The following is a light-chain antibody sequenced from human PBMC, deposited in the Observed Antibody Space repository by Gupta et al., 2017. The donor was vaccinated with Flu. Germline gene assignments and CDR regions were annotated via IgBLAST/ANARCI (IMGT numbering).Light chain of an antibody. Sequence: SALTQPAPVSGSPGQSITISCTGTSSDVGGYDYVSWYQQHPGKAPKLMIYEVSNRPSGVSNRFSGSKSGNTASLTISGLQAEDEADYYCSSYTSSSTPVVFGGGTKLTVL. CDR3: SSYTSSSTPVV. J-gene: IGLJ2*01. V-gene: IGLV2-14*01. CDR1: SSDVGGYDY. CDR2: EVS.